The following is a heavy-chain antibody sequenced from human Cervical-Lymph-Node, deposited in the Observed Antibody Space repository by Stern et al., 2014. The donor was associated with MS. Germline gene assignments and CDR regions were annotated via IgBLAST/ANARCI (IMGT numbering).Heavy chain of an antibody. V-gene: IGHV4-61*02. Sequence: QVQLQESGIGLVKPSQTLSLSCAVSGDSISGSSDYWSWIRQPAGRGLEWIGRIYPSGSTSYNPSLRSRVTLSVDTSKNQFSLKRSSVTAADTAVYYCVRDVRSMYDWDYFWFDPWGQGTLVTVSS. J-gene: IGHJ5*02. CDR2: IYPSGST. CDR1: GDSISGSSDY. CDR3: VRDVRSMYDWDYFWFDP. D-gene: IGHD1-7*01.